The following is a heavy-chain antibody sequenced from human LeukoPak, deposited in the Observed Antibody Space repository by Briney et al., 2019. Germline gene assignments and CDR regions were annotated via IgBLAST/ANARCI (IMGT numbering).Heavy chain of an antibody. CDR2: ISSSGSTI. CDR3: AKVGIFGLVTYYFDY. V-gene: IGHV3-11*01. D-gene: IGHD3/OR15-3a*01. CDR1: GFTFSDYY. Sequence: PGGSLRLSCAASGFTFSDYYMSWIRQAPGKGLEWVSYISSSGSTIYYADSVKGRFTISRDNAKNSLYLQMNSLKAEDTAFHYCAKVGIFGLVTYYFDYWGQGTLVTVSS. J-gene: IGHJ4*02.